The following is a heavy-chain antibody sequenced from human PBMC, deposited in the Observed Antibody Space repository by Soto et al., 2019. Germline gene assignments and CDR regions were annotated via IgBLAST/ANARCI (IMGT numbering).Heavy chain of an antibody. CDR3: ARFLSWFDP. D-gene: IGHD5-18*01. Sequence: SGPTLVNPTETLTLTCTVSGLSLSNARMGVSWIRQPPGKALEWLAHIFSNDEKSYSTSLKSRXTXXXXXXXXXXXXXXXNMDXVDTATYYCARFLSWFDPWGQGTLXXVSA. CDR2: IFSNDEK. V-gene: IGHV2-26*01. J-gene: IGHJ5*02. CDR1: GLSLSNARMG.